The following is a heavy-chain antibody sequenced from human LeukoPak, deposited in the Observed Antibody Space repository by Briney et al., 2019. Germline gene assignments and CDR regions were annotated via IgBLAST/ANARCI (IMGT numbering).Heavy chain of an antibody. CDR2: IYYSGST. CDR3: ARVQVATILYFDY. Sequence: SETLSLTCTVSGGSISSSSYYWGWIRQPPGKGLEWIGSIYYSGSTYYNPSLKSRVTISVDTSKNQFSLKLSSVTAADTAVYYCARVQVATILYFDYWGQGTLVTVSS. V-gene: IGHV4-39*07. CDR1: GGSISSSSYY. D-gene: IGHD5-12*01. J-gene: IGHJ4*02.